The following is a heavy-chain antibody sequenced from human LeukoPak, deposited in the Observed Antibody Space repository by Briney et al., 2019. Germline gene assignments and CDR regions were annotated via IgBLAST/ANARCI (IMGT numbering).Heavy chain of an antibody. CDR1: GFTFSNFA. CDR3: ARKRERYYDSLIDY. Sequence: GGSLRLSCAASGFTFSNFAMSWVRQAPGKGLEWVSGISSSGGSTGYADSVKGRFTISRDNSKNTLYLQMNSLRVEDTAVYYCARKRERYYDSLIDYWGQGTLVTVSS. CDR2: ISSSGGST. V-gene: IGHV3-23*01. D-gene: IGHD3-22*01. J-gene: IGHJ4*02.